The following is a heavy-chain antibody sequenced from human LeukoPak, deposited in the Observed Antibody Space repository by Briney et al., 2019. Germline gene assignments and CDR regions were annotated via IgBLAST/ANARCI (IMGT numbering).Heavy chain of an antibody. Sequence: ASVKVSCKASGYTFTSYGISWVRQAPGQGLEWMGWISAYNGNTNYAQKLQGRVTMTTDTSTSTAYMELRSLRSEDTAVYYCARAAEYYYDSSGYSGFDFDYWGQGTLVTVSS. D-gene: IGHD3-22*01. CDR3: ARAAEYYYDSSGYSGFDFDY. J-gene: IGHJ4*02. CDR2: ISAYNGNT. V-gene: IGHV1-18*01. CDR1: GYTFTSYG.